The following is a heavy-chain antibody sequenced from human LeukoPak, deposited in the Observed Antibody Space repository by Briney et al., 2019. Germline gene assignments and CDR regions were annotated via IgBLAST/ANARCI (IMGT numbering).Heavy chain of an antibody. CDR3: TRDRLFSEETTMINIDY. D-gene: IGHD5-18*01. CDR1: GSTFSDYY. CDR2: ISNSDSYT. V-gene: IGHV3-11*06. Sequence: GGSLRLSCAASGSTFSDYYMSWIRQAPGKGLAWVSYISNSDSYTNYADSVRGRFTISRDNAKNSLYLQMNSLRAEDTAVYYCTRDRLFSEETTMINIDYWGQGTLVTVSS. J-gene: IGHJ4*02.